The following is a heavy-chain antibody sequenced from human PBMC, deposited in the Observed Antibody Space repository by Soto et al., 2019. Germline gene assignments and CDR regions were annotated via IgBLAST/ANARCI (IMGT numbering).Heavy chain of an antibody. CDR1: GFTFSSYW. V-gene: IGHV3-7*01. Sequence: GGSLRLSCAASGFTFSSYWMSWVRQAPGKGLEWVANIKQDGSEKYYVDSVKGRFTISRDNAKNSLYLQMNSLRAEDTAVYYCARVWAAFWSGYFYYYYGMEVWGQGTTVTVSS. D-gene: IGHD3-3*01. CDR2: IKQDGSEK. CDR3: ARVWAAFWSGYFYYYYGMEV. J-gene: IGHJ6*02.